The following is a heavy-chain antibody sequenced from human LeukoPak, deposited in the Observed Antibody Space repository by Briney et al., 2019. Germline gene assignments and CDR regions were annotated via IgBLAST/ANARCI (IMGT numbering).Heavy chain of an antibody. J-gene: IGHJ4*02. CDR1: GFTFDDYG. CDR3: ARSRTYGDYGRGLDY. CDR2: INKDAIST. D-gene: IGHD4-17*01. V-gene: IGHV3-74*01. Sequence: GGSLRLSCAASGFTFDDYGMSWVRQPPGKGLVYIACINKDAISTSYADSVKGRFTISRDNAKNTLYLQMNSLRAEDTAVYYCARSRTYGDYGRGLDYWGQGTLVTVSS.